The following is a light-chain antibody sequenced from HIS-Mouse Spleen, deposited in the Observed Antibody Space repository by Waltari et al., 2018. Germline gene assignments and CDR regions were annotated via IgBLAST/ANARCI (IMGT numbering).Light chain of an antibody. Sequence: QSALTQPASVSGSPGQWITISCTVTSSDVGRYNYVSWYQQHPGKAPKLMIYDVSKRPSGVSNRFSGSKSGNTASLTISGLQAEDEADYYCSSYTSSSTYVFGTGTKVTVL. CDR2: DVS. V-gene: IGLV2-14*03. J-gene: IGLJ1*01. CDR1: SSDVGRYNY. CDR3: SSYTSSSTYV.